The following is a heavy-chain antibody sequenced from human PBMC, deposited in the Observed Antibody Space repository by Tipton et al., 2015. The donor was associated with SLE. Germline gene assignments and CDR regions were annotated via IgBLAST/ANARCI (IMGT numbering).Heavy chain of an antibody. CDR2: IHHRGST. J-gene: IGHJ4*02. CDR1: GGSFSGYY. CDR3: ARRQQGYSYAPFDN. V-gene: IGHV4-34*01. D-gene: IGHD5-18*01. Sequence: LRLSCAVYGGSFSGYYWGWIRQPPGKGLEWIGGIHHRGSTYYNPSLKSRVTISVDTSKNQFSLKLSSVTAADTAIYYCARRQQGYSYAPFDNWGQGTLVPVSS.